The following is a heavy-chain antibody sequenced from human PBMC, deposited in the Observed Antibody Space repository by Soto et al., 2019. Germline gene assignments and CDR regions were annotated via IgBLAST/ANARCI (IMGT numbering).Heavy chain of an antibody. Sequence: QVQLVQSGAEVKKPGASVKVSCKASGYTFTSYGISWVRQAPGQGLEWMGWISAYNGNTNYAQKLQGRVTMTTDTSTSTAYMELRSLRSDDTAVYYCARDPYYDYVWGSYRQAFDYWGQGTLVTVSS. J-gene: IGHJ4*02. CDR1: GYTFTSYG. D-gene: IGHD3-16*02. CDR2: ISAYNGNT. CDR3: ARDPYYDYVWGSYRQAFDY. V-gene: IGHV1-18*01.